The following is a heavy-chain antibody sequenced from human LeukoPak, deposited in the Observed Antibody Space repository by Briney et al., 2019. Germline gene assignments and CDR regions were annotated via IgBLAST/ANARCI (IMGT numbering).Heavy chain of an antibody. CDR3: ARGRRVPSLGWFDP. D-gene: IGHD4-17*01. CDR1: GGPFSGYS. J-gene: IGHJ5*02. V-gene: IGHV4-34*01. CDR2: TNHRGST. Sequence: SETLSLTCTVYGGPFSGYSWSWTRHPPGKGLDGIGETNHRGSTNYNPSLKSRVTTSVDTSKNQFSLNLSSVTAADTAVYYCARGRRVPSLGWFDPWGQGTLVTVSS.